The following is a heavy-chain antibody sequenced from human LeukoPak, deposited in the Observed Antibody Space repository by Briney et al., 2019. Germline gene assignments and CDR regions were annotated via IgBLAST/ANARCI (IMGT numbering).Heavy chain of an antibody. J-gene: IGHJ4*02. D-gene: IGHD3-10*01. Sequence: PGGSLRLSCAASGFTFSTYAMHWVRQAPGRGLRWVASTSYDGNDKFYADSVQGRFIVSRDNSKNTLFLQMNSLRPEDTALYFLGRDRLQGAGRAAKIGFVCSGGQGNLVTGS. CDR1: GFTFSTYA. CDR3: GRDRLQGAGRAAKIGFVCS. V-gene: IGHV3-30*04. CDR2: TSYDGNDK.